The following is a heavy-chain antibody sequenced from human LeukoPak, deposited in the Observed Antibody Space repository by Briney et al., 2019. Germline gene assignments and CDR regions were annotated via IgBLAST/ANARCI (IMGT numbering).Heavy chain of an antibody. J-gene: IGHJ4*02. Sequence: GGSLRLSCAASGFTFSSYGMHWVRQAPGKGLEWVAVIWDDGSNEYYADSVRGRFTIFRDNRRNTLYLQMNSLRAEDTAVYSCARDHSGTQDYWGQGTLVTVSS. D-gene: IGHD1-1*01. CDR1: GFTFSSYG. CDR2: IWDDGSNE. CDR3: ARDHSGTQDY. V-gene: IGHV3-33*01.